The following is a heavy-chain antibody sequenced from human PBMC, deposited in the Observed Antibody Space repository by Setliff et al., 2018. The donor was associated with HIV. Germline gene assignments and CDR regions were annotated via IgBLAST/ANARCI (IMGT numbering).Heavy chain of an antibody. CDR3: AKHLSPGSGWYSKARGMDV. J-gene: IGHJ6*02. CDR1: GYSFTSYW. D-gene: IGHD6-19*01. V-gene: IGHV5-51*01. CDR2: IHPGDSDT. Sequence: GESLKISCKGSGYSFTSYWIGWVRQMPGKGLEWMGIIHPGDSDTRYSPSFQGQVTISADKSISTAYLQWSSLKASDTAMYYCAKHLSPGSGWYSKARGMDVWGQGTTVTVS.